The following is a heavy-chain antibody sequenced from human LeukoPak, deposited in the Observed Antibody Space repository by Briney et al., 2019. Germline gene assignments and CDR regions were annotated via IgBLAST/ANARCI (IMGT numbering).Heavy chain of an antibody. Sequence: ASVKVSCKASGYTFTGYYMHWVRQAPGQGLEWMGWINPNSGGTKCAQKFQGRDTMTRDTSISTGNMELSRLRSDDTAVYYCARVGATGTTSPFDYWGQGTLVTVSS. CDR3: ARVGATGTTSPFDY. J-gene: IGHJ4*02. CDR1: GYTFTGYY. V-gene: IGHV1-2*02. CDR2: INPNSGGT. D-gene: IGHD1-1*01.